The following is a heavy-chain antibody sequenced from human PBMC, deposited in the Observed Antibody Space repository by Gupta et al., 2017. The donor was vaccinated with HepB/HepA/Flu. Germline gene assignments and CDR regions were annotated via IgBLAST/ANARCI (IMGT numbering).Heavy chain of an antibody. CDR2: VSYNGHT. J-gene: IGHJ6*03. Sequence: QLQLQESGPRLFKPWETLSLTCTVPGLSIGSSYYLWGWIRQSPGKGLEWLGSVSYNGHTHYNPSLKSRLTISVDTSTNQFSLRLSSLTAADTAVYYCARHFNYDGWSGYLDGAYMDVWGKGTTVTVSS. D-gene: IGHD3-3*01. V-gene: IGHV4-39*01. CDR1: GLSIGSSYYL. CDR3: ARHFNYDGWSGYLDGAYMDV.